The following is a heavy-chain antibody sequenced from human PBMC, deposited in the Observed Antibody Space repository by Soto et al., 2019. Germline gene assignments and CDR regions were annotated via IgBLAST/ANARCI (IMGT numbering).Heavy chain of an antibody. CDR3: ARQGIVVVIRDAFDI. CDR1: GGSISSSSYY. V-gene: IGHV4-39*01. J-gene: IGHJ3*02. D-gene: IGHD3-22*01. CDR2: IYYSGST. Sequence: PSETLSLTCTVSGGSISSSSYYWGWIRQPPGKGLEWIGSIYYSGSTYYNPSLKSRVTISVDTSKNQFSLKLSSVTAADTAVYYCARQGIVVVIRDAFDIWGQGTMVTVSS.